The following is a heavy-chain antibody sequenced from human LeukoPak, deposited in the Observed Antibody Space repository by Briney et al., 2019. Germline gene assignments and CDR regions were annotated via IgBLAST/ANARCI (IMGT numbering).Heavy chain of an antibody. CDR1: GGSISSYY. CDR2: IYYSGST. D-gene: IGHD2-15*01. V-gene: IGHV4-59*01. CDR3: ARVGCSGGSCQYYYYYYGMDV. J-gene: IGHJ6*02. Sequence: SETLSLTCTVSGGSISSYYWSWIRQPPGKGLEWIGYIYYSGSTNYNPSLKSRVTISVDTSKNQFSLKLSSVTAADTAVYYCARVGCSGGSCQYYYYYYGMDVWGQGTTVTVSS.